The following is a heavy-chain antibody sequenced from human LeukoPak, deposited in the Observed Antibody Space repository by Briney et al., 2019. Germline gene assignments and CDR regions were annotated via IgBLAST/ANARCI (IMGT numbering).Heavy chain of an antibody. J-gene: IGHJ4*02. CDR3: ARDYSNHASSY. CDR2: IIPIFGTA. D-gene: IGHD4-11*01. Sequence: GASVKVSCTASGGTFSSYAISWVRQSPGQGLEWMGGIIPIFGTANYAQKFQGRVTITADESTSTAYMELSSLRSEDTAVYYCARDYSNHASSYWGQGTLVTVSS. CDR1: GGTFSSYA. V-gene: IGHV1-69*13.